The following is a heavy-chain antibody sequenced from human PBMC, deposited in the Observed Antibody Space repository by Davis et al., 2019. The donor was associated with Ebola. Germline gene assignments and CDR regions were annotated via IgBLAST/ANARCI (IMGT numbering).Heavy chain of an antibody. V-gene: IGHV3-33*06. CDR1: GFTFSSYW. Sequence: GESLKISCAASGFTFSSYWMSWVRQAPGKGLEWVAVIWYDGSNKYYADSVKGRFTISRDNSKNSLHLQMNSLRVEDTAIYYCVKDSSNVWFDIWGQGTLVTVSS. D-gene: IGHD6-19*01. CDR2: IWYDGSNK. J-gene: IGHJ3*02. CDR3: VKDSSNVWFDI.